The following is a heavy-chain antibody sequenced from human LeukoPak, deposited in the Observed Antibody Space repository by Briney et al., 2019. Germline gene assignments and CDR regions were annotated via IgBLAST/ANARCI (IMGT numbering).Heavy chain of an antibody. CDR2: FYYSGST. J-gene: IGHJ6*02. V-gene: IGHV4-59*08. D-gene: IGHD5-18*01. CDR1: GGSISSYY. Sequence: SETLSLTCTVSGGSISSYYWSWIRQPPGKGLEWIGYFYYSGSTNYNPSLKSRVTVSVDTSKNQFSLKLSSVTAADTAVYYCARKVGYSYGPSYYYYYGMDVWGQGTTVTVSS. CDR3: ARKVGYSYGPSYYYYYGMDV.